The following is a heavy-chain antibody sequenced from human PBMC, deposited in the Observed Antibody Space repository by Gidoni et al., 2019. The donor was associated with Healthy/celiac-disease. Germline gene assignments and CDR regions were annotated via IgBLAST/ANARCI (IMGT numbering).Heavy chain of an antibody. D-gene: IGHD6-19*01. Sequence: QVQLLQSGAEVTKPGASVKVSCKASGYTFTGYHMHWGRQAPGQGLEWMGRINPNSGGTNYAQKFQGRVTMTRDTSISTAYMELSRLRSDDTAVYYCASFRSLTSGWYTDAFDIWGQGTMVTVSS. V-gene: IGHV1-2*06. CDR2: INPNSGGT. J-gene: IGHJ3*02. CDR3: ASFRSLTSGWYTDAFDI. CDR1: GYTFTGYH.